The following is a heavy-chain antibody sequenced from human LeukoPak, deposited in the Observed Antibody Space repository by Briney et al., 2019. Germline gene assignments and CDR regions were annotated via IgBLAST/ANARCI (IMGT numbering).Heavy chain of an antibody. D-gene: IGHD5-18*01. CDR2: VYYTGST. Sequence: SETLSLTCTVSGGSFEHYFWSWIRQPPGKGLEFIGYVYYTGSTDYSPSLKSRLTISADTSKNQFSLKLRSETAADTAVYYCASHRRSHGAEYWGQGTLVTVSS. CDR3: ASHRRSHGAEY. CDR1: GGSFEHYF. J-gene: IGHJ4*02. V-gene: IGHV4-59*01.